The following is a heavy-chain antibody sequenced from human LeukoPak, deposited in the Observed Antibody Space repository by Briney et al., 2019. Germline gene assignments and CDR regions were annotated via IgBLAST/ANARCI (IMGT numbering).Heavy chain of an antibody. CDR1: GFTFSNYG. D-gene: IGHD1-7*01. CDR2: ISYDGNNK. CDR3: AREGITGTLDY. Sequence: TGGSLRLSCATSGFTFSNYGMNWVRQAPGKGLEWVTFISYDGNNKDYTDSVKGRFTISRDNAKNSLYLQMNSLRAEDTAVYYCAREGITGTLDYWGQGTLVTVSS. J-gene: IGHJ4*02. V-gene: IGHV3-30-3*01.